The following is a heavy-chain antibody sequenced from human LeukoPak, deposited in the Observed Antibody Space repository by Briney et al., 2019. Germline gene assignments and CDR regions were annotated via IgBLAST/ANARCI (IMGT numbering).Heavy chain of an antibody. Sequence: ASVKVSCKASGYTFTSYDINWVRQATGQGLEWMGWMNPNSGNTGYAQKFQGRVTMTRNTSISTAYMELSSLRSEDTAVYYCARSGAVSGRHGMDVWGQGTTVTVSS. CDR1: GYTFTSYD. J-gene: IGHJ6*02. D-gene: IGHD3-10*01. V-gene: IGHV1-8*01. CDR3: ARSGAVSGRHGMDV. CDR2: MNPNSGNT.